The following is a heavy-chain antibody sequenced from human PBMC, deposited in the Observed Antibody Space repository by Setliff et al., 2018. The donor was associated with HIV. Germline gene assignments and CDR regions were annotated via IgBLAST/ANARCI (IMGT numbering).Heavy chain of an antibody. CDR3: VHPSGAMGDFDS. V-gene: IGHV4-4*07. J-gene: IGHJ4*02. CDR1: GGSLNSYY. Sequence: SETLSLTCSVSGGSLNSYYWSWIRQSDGQELEWIGRIFINGQPNYNPSLKGRLTMSVDKSKNQFSLQLTSVTAADTAVYSCVHPSGAMGDFDSWGQGTLVTVSS. D-gene: IGHD3-16*01. CDR2: IFINGQP.